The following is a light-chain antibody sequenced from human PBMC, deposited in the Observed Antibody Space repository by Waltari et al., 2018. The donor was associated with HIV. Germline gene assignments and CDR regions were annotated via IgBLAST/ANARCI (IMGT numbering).Light chain of an antibody. J-gene: IGKJ1*01. Sequence: EIVLTQSPGTLSLSPGERATLSCRTSQSVSGSNLAWYQQRPGQSPRLLIYGASIRATGIPDRFSGSGSETDFTLTISSLEPDDFAVYYCQRYGSSPPWTFGQGTKVEIK. CDR2: GAS. CDR1: QSVSGSN. V-gene: IGKV3-20*01. CDR3: QRYGSSPPWT.